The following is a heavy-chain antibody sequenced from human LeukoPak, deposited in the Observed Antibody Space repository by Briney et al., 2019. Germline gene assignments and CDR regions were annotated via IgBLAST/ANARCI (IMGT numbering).Heavy chain of an antibody. CDR3: AREWN. J-gene: IGHJ4*02. V-gene: IGHV3-7*01. CDR1: GFTFRSDW. CDR2: IKQDGGEI. Sequence: GGSLRLSGVASGFTFRSDWMSWVRQAPGKGPEWVASIKQDGGEIYYVESVKGRFTISRDNARNSLYLQMNSLRVEDTAVYYCAREWNWGQGSLVTVSS.